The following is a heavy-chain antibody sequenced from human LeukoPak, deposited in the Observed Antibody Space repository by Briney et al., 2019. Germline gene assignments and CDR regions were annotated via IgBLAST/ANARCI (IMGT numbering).Heavy chain of an antibody. CDR2: IYYSGRT. CDR3: ARLNWLTSYLDY. D-gene: IGHD5-12*01. Sequence: PSETLSLTCSVSGGSISSNTYYWGWIRQPPGKGLEWIGTIYYSGRTFYTPSLKSRVTISMDTSKNQFSLRLNSVTAADTALYFCARLNWLTSYLDYWGQGTLVSVSS. CDR1: GGSISSNTYY. J-gene: IGHJ4*02. V-gene: IGHV4-39*01.